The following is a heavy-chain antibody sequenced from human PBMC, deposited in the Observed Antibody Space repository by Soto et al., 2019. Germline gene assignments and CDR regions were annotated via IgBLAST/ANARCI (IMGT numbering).Heavy chain of an antibody. Sequence: GASVKVSCKASGYTFTSYGISWVRQAPGQGLEWMGWISAYNGNTNYAQKLQGRVTMTTDTSTSTAYMELRSLRSDDTAVYYCARESFFGSGSYLYRPIDLWGTGTLVTVFS. CDR1: GYTFTSYG. D-gene: IGHD3-10*01. CDR2: ISAYNGNT. CDR3: ARESFFGSGSYLYRPIDL. J-gene: IGHJ5*02. V-gene: IGHV1-18*01.